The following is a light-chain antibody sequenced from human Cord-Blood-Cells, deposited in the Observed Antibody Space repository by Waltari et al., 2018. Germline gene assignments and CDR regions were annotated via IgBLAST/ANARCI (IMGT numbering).Light chain of an antibody. V-gene: IGKV6-21*02. CDR1: EGIRNY. CDR3: QQGNKHPLT. J-gene: IGKJ5*01. Sequence: VMTQSPASLSVTQGEKVTITCQASEGIRNYLYWYQQKPDQALKLLIKYASQSISGAPLRFSGSGSGTDFTFTISRLEAEDAATYYCQQGNKHPLTFGQGTRLEIK. CDR2: YAS.